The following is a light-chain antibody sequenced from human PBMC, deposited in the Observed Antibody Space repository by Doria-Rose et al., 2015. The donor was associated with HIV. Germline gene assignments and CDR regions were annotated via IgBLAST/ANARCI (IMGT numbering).Light chain of an antibody. J-gene: IGKJ5*01. CDR1: QRVKSSY. Sequence: TQSPGTLSLSPGERATLSCRASQRVKSSYLAWYQQKPGQAPRLLIYDASTRATGIPDRFSGSGSGTDFTLTISRLEPXDVAVYYXQQYGTXXGTFXQXXRXEXK. V-gene: IGKV3-20*01. CDR3: QQYGTXXGT. CDR2: DAS.